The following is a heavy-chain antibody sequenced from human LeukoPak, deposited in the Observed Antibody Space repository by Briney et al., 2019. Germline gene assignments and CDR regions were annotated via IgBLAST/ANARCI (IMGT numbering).Heavy chain of an antibody. D-gene: IGHD6-13*01. CDR2: IYPGDSDT. CDR1: GYSFTSYW. CDR3: ARPHPGIAAAGTLPVDY. Sequence: GESLKISCKGSGYSFTSYWIGWVRQMPGKGLEWMGIIYPGDSDTRYSPSSQGQVTISADKSISTAYLQWSSLKASDTAMNYCARPHPGIAAAGTLPVDYWGQGTLVTVSS. J-gene: IGHJ4*02. V-gene: IGHV5-51*01.